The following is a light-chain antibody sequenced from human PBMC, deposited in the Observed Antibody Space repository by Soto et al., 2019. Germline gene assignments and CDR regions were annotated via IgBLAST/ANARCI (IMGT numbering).Light chain of an antibody. Sequence: DVVLTQSPVSLPVTLGQPASISCRSSQSLLYSDGKTYLNWFHQRPGQSPRRLIYQVSIRDSGVPVRFTGSGAGTDFTLKISRVAAEDVGTYYCMQQTQFPFTFGGGTKVDIK. V-gene: IGKV2-30*01. CDR1: QSLLYSDGKTY. J-gene: IGKJ4*01. CDR3: MQQTQFPFT. CDR2: QVS.